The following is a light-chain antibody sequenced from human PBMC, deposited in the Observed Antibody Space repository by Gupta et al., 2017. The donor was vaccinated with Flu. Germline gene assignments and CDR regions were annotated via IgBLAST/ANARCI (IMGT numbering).Light chain of an antibody. V-gene: IGKV3-20*01. CDR3: QQYDTSPWT. CDR1: QSVSSSY. J-gene: IGKJ1*01. Sequence: EIVLTQSPGTLSLSPGERATLSCRASQSVSSSYLAWYQQKPGQAPRLLIYGSSSRATGIPDRFSGGGSGTDFTLTMSRLEPEDFAVYYCQQYDTSPWTFGQGTKVEIK. CDR2: GSS.